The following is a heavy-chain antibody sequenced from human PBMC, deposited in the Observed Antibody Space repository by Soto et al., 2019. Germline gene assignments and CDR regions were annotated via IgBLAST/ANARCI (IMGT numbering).Heavy chain of an antibody. Sequence: QVQLQESGPGLVKPSQTLSLTCTVSGGSISNSGYYWSWIRQRPGKGLDWIGYIYYSGTTYYNPALKTRLTISVDTSKNEFSLNLSSVTAADTAVYYCAIATMNFYDRRGYYFDDWGQGSLVTVSS. CDR3: AIATMNFYDRRGYYFDD. CDR2: IYYSGTT. J-gene: IGHJ4*02. CDR1: GGSISNSGYY. V-gene: IGHV4-31*03. D-gene: IGHD3-22*01.